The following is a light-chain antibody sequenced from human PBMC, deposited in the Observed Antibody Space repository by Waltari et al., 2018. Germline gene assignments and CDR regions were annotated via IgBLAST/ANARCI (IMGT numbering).Light chain of an antibody. CDR3: QAWDSSTLVV. V-gene: IGLV3-1*01. CDR1: KLGDKF. J-gene: IGLJ2*01. CDR2: QDI. Sequence: SYELTQPPSVSVSPGQTASIPCSGHKLGDKFTSWYQQKPGQSPILVIYQDIKRPSGTPERFSGSSSGNTATLTISGTQTLDEADYYCQAWDSSTLVVFGGGTKLTVL.